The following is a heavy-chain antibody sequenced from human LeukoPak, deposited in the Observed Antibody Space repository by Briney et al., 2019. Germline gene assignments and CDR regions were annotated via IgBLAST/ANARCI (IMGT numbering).Heavy chain of an antibody. CDR1: GFTFTKFW. D-gene: IGHD3-22*01. CDR2: IQEDGKKE. J-gene: IGHJ3*02. CDR3: ARDRVIESAPDAFDI. V-gene: IGHV3-7*03. Sequence: GGSLRLSCEASGFTFTKFWMSWVRQAPGKGLEWVANIQEDGKKENYVDSVKGRFTISRDNAKNSLYLQMNSLRAEDTAVYYCARDRVIESAPDAFDIWGQGTMVTVSS.